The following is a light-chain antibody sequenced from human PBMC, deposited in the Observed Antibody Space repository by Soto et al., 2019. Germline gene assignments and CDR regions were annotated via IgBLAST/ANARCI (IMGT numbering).Light chain of an antibody. V-gene: IGKV1-5*03. Sequence: IQMTQSPSTLSASVLDIVTITCRASQTISTWLAWYQQKPGKAPKLLIYKASSLESGVPSRFSGSGSGTDFTLTISSLQPDDFATYYCQHYISYPWTFGQGTKVDIK. CDR3: QHYISYPWT. J-gene: IGKJ1*01. CDR1: QTISTW. CDR2: KAS.